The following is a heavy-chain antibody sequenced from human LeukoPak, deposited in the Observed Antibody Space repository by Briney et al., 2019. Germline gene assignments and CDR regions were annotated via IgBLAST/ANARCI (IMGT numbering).Heavy chain of an antibody. CDR3: AKGSSTRYYYYYYMDV. CDR1: GFTFSSYA. CDR2: ISGSGGST. D-gene: IGHD2-2*01. J-gene: IGHJ6*03. V-gene: IGHV3-23*01. Sequence: GGSLRLSCAASGFTFSSYAMSWVRQAPGKGLEWVSAISGSGGSTYYADSVKGRFTISRDNSKNTLYLQMNSLRAEDTAVYYCAKGSSTRYYYYYYMDVWGKGTTVTVS.